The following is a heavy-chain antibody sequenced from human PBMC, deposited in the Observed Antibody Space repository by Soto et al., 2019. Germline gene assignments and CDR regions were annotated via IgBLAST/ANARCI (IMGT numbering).Heavy chain of an antibody. D-gene: IGHD2-21*02. CDR1: GGSISSYY. Sequence: SETLSLTCTVSGGSISSYYWSWIRQPPGKGLEWIGYIYYSGSTNYNPSLKSRVTISVDTSKNQFSLKLSSVTAADTAVYYCARIPCGGDCYPQPNWFDPWGQGTLVTVSS. V-gene: IGHV4-59*08. CDR2: IYYSGST. CDR3: ARIPCGGDCYPQPNWFDP. J-gene: IGHJ5*02.